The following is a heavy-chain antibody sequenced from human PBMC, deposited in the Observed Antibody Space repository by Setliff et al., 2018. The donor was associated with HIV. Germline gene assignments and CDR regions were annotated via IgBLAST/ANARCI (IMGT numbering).Heavy chain of an antibody. J-gene: IGHJ6*02. CDR2: IIPIYGTP. Sequence: SVKVSCKASGGTFSSYAISWVRQAPGQGLEWMGGIIPIYGTPIYAQKFQGRVTITADESTSTAYMELSSLRSEDTAVYYCARSRTSSGYYGVTGYGMDVWGQGTTVTVSS. CDR1: GGTFSSYA. D-gene: IGHD3-22*01. CDR3: ARSRTSSGYYGVTGYGMDV. V-gene: IGHV1-69*13.